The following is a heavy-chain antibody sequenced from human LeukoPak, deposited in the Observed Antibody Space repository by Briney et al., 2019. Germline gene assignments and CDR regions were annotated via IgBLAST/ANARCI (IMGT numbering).Heavy chain of an antibody. V-gene: IGHV1-69*05. CDR2: IIPIFGTA. J-gene: IGHJ5*02. Sequence: GASVKVSCKASGGTFSSYAISWVRQAPGQGLEWMGGIIPIFGTANYAQKFQGRVTITTDESTSTAYMELSSLRSDDTAVYYCARDPPLVVPAARFPQGRWFDPWGQGTLVTVSS. CDR3: ARDPPLVVPAARFPQGRWFDP. D-gene: IGHD2-2*01. CDR1: GGTFSSYA.